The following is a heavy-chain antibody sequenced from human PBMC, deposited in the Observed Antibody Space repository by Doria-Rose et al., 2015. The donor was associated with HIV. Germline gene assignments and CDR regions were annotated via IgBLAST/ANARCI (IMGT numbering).Heavy chain of an antibody. CDR3: ARDSSGYYQPNYFDY. Sequence: QVQLVQSGAEVKKPGSSVEVSCKTSGGTFSNYAIAWVRQAPGQGLEWMGRIIPILDIANYVQRFQGRVTITADTSTTTVYMELRSLRSDDTAVYYCARDSSGYYQPNYFDYWGQGTLVTVSS. CDR2: IIPILDIA. J-gene: IGHJ4*02. CDR1: GGTFSNYA. V-gene: IGHV1-69*04. D-gene: IGHD3-22*01.